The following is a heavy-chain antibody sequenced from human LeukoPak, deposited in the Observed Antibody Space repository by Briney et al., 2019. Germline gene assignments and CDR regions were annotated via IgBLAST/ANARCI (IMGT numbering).Heavy chain of an antibody. CDR2: INPNSGGT. J-gene: IGHJ4*02. D-gene: IGHD6-6*01. CDR3: ARGLQRGHSSSLDY. Sequence: ASVKVSCKASGYTFTGYYMHWVRQAPGQGLEWMGWINPNSGGTNYAQKFQGRVTMTRDTSISTAYMELSRLRSDDTAAYYCARGLQRGHSSSLDYWGQGTLVTVSS. V-gene: IGHV1-2*02. CDR1: GYTFTGYY.